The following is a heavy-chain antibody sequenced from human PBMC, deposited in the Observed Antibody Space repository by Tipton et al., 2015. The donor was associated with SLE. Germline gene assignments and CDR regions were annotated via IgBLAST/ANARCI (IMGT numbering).Heavy chain of an antibody. V-gene: IGHV3-30-3*01. Sequence: SLRLSCAASGFTFSSYAMHWVRQAPGKGLEWVAVISYDGSNKYYADSVRGRFTISRDNSKNTLYLQMNSLRAEDTAVYYCAKDWGGVSDYWGQGTLVTVSS. CDR2: ISYDGSNK. D-gene: IGHD2-21*01. CDR3: AKDWGGVSDY. CDR1: GFTFSSYA. J-gene: IGHJ4*02.